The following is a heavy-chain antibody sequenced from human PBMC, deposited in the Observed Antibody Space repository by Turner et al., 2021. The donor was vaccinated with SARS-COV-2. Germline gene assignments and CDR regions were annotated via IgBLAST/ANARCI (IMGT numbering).Heavy chain of an antibody. Sequence: QVQLVQSGAEVKKPGASVKVSCKASGSAFTGYYLHWVRQAPGQGLEWMGGINPNRGGTKYAQKFQGRVTMTRDTSMTTAYMELNRLTSDDSAAYYCARDKCSTDSYFQYMDVWGSGTTVTVSS. J-gene: IGHJ6*03. CDR3: ARDKCSTDSYFQYMDV. D-gene: IGHD6-13*01. CDR1: GSAFTGYY. CDR2: INPNRGGT. V-gene: IGHV1-2*02.